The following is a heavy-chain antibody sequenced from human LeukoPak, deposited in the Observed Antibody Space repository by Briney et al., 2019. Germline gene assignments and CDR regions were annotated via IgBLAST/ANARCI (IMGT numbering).Heavy chain of an antibody. D-gene: IGHD3-22*01. V-gene: IGHV4-30-2*01. CDR1: GGSISSGGYS. CDR2: IYHSGST. J-gene: IGHJ4*02. Sequence: SQTLSLTCAVSGGSISSGGYSWSWIRQPPGKGREWIGYIYHSGSTYYNPSLKSRVTISVDRSKNQFSLKLSSVTAADTAVYYCARGLGDSSGYFDYWGQGTLVTVSS. CDR3: ARGLGDSSGYFDY.